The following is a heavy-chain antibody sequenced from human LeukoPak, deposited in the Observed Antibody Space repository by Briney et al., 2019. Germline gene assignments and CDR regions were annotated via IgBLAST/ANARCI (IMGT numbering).Heavy chain of an antibody. CDR3: ARDVGPYYHPFDY. V-gene: IGHV4-4*02. D-gene: IGHD3-22*01. J-gene: IGHJ4*02. CDR1: GGSISSSNW. CDR2: IYHSGST. Sequence: PSETLSLTCAVSGGSISSSNWWSWVRQPPGKGLEWIGEIYHSGSTNYNPSLKARVTISVDKSKNQFSLKLSSVPAADTAVYYCARDVGPYYHPFDYWGQGTLVTVPS.